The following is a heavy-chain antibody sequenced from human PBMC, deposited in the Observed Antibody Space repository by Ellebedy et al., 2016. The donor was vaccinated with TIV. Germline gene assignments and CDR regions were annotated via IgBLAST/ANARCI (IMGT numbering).Heavy chain of an antibody. D-gene: IGHD1-26*01. V-gene: IGHV1-18*01. J-gene: IGHJ4*02. CDR2: ISGYNGNT. Sequence: AASVKVSCKATGYTFDNYGISWVRQAPGQGLEWMGWISGYNGNTNFAQKLQGRVAMTTDTSTNTAYMELRSLRSDDTAVYYCARDRAWVMVGATTGDFWGQGTLVTVSS. CDR1: GYTFDNYG. CDR3: ARDRAWVMVGATTGDF.